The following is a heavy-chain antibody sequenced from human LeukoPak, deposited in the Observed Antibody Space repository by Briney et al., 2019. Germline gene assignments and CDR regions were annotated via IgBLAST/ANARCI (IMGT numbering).Heavy chain of an antibody. CDR3: ARRNSNSWYNWFDP. V-gene: IGHV4-39*01. Sequence: SETLSLTCTVSGGSISDSNYYWGWIRQPPGRGLEWLANIYYSGSAYYSPSLKSRVTVSIDTSKNQFSLKLNSVTAADTAVYYCARRNSNSWYNWFDPWGQGTLVTVSS. CDR1: GGSISDSNYY. D-gene: IGHD6-13*01. CDR2: IYYSGSA. J-gene: IGHJ5*02.